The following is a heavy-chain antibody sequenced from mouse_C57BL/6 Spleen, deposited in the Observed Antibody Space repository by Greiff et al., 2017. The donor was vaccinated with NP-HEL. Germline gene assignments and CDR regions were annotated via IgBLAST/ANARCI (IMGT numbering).Heavy chain of an antibody. Sequence: QVQLQQPGAELVKPGASVKLSCKASGYTFTSYWMHWVKQRPGQGLEWIGMIHPNSGSTNYNEKFKSKATLTVDKSSSTAYMQLSSLTSEDSAVYCCGRVGGQLRLPDCWGKGTTLTVAS. D-gene: IGHD3-2*02. V-gene: IGHV1-64*01. CDR2: IHPNSGST. CDR3: GRVGGQLRLPDC. J-gene: IGHJ2*01. CDR1: GYTFTSYW.